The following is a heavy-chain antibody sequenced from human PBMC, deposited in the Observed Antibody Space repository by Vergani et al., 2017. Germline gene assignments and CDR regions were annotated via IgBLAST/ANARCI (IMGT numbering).Heavy chain of an antibody. CDR3: ARDDYYGSGSYWPNLRSNYYGMDV. J-gene: IGHJ6*02. V-gene: IGHV3-48*01. Sequence: EVQLVESGGGLVQPGGSLRLSCAASGFTFSSYSMNWVRQAPGKGLEWVSYISSSSSTIYYADSVKGRFTISRDNAKNSLYLQMNSLRAEDTAVYYCARDDYYGSGSYWPNLRSNYYGMDVWGQGTTVTVSS. CDR1: GFTFSSYS. D-gene: IGHD3-10*01. CDR2: ISSSSSTI.